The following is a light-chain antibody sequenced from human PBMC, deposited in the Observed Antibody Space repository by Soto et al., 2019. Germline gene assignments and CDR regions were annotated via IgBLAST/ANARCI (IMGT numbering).Light chain of an antibody. Sequence: DIQLTQSPSTLPASLGDRVSITCRARQTISRWLDWYQQKPGKAPKLLIYDASSLESGVPSRFRGSGSGTEFTLTISSLQSDDFAPYYCQQHNSFSITFGQGTRLENK. V-gene: IGKV1-5*01. J-gene: IGKJ5*01. CDR2: DAS. CDR1: QTISRW. CDR3: QQHNSFSIT.